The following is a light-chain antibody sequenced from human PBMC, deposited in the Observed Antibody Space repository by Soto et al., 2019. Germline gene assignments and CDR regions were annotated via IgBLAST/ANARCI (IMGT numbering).Light chain of an antibody. CDR1: QSVSSN. CDR2: GAS. V-gene: IGKV3-15*01. CDR3: QQYNNWPPKT. J-gene: IGKJ1*01. Sequence: EIVMTQSPATLSVSPGERATRSCRASQSVSSNLAWYQQKRGQAPRLLIYGASTRATGTAARFSGSGSGTEFTLTISSLQSEDFAVYYCQQYNNWPPKTFGQGTKVEIK.